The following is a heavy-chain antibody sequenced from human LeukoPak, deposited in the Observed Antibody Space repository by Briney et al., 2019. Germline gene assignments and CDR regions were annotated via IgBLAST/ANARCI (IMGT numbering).Heavy chain of an antibody. CDR3: ASTYSDILTPSYYFDF. CDR1: GGSITTGSYY. CDR2: MHYNERT. V-gene: IGHV4-39*01. D-gene: IGHD3-9*01. J-gene: IGHJ4*02. Sequence: SETLSLICTVTGGSITTGSYYWGWIRQPPGRGLEWIGSMHYNERTYSNPSLKSRVTISVDTSRNQFSLNLSSVTAADTAVFYCASTYSDILTPSYYFDFWGRGTLVTVSS.